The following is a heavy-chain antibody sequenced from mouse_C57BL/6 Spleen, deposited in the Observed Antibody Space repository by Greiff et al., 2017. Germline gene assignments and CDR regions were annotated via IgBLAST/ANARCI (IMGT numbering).Heavy chain of an antibody. V-gene: IGHV1-75*01. CDR2: IFPGSGST. CDR3: ARFYYYGGEGDYYAMGH. D-gene: IGHD1-1*02. J-gene: IGHJ4*01. Sequence: VQLQQSGPELVKPGASVKISCKASGYTFTDYCINWVKQRPGQGLEWIGWIFPGSGSTYYNGKFKGKATLTVDKSSSTAYMLLSSLTSEDSAVYFCARFYYYGGEGDYYAMGHWGQGTSATGSS. CDR1: GYTFTDYC.